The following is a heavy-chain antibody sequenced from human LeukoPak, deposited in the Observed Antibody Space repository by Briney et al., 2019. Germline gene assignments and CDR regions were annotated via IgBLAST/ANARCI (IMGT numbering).Heavy chain of an antibody. D-gene: IGHD3-10*01. V-gene: IGHV3-23*01. CDR1: GFTFSTYT. CDR2: ISDNGGRT. CDR3: AKDFGRTLGGPGY. Sequence: GGSLRLSCAASGFTFSTYTMAWVRQAPGGGLEWVSGISDNGGRTYYADSVKGRFAISRDDSKSTLYLQMSSLRGEDTAVYYCAKDFGRTLGGPGYWGRGTLVIVSS. J-gene: IGHJ4*02.